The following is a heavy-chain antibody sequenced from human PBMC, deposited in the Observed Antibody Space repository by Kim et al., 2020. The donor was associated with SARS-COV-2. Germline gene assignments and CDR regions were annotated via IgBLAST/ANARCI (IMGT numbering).Heavy chain of an antibody. CDR2: ISGHGRDT. J-gene: IGHJ6*02. CDR3: AKDIWDYSGMDA. CDR1: GFSVSNTA. D-gene: IGHD3-16*01. Sequence: GGSLRLSCAASGFSVSNTAMNWVRQAPGKGLEWVAAISGHGRDTYYGDSVKGRITISRDTSMNALYLQMNSLRPGDTAIYYCAKDIWDYSGMDAWGQGTTVTVSS. V-gene: IGHV3-23*01.